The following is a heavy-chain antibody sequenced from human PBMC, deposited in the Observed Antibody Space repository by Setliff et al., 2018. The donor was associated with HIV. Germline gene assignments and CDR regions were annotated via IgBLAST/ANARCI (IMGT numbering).Heavy chain of an antibody. Sequence: SETLSLTCTVSGGSISSDVYYWGWIRQPPGKALEWIGAIHYTGSTHYNMSLTSRVTMSVDTSKNQFSLGLNSVTAADTAVYYCARRGEDCSRTSCYAFDVWGQGAMGT. D-gene: IGHD2-2*01. V-gene: IGHV4-39*01. CDR3: ARRGEDCSRTSCYAFDV. CDR1: GGSISSDVYY. CDR2: IHYTGST. J-gene: IGHJ3*01.